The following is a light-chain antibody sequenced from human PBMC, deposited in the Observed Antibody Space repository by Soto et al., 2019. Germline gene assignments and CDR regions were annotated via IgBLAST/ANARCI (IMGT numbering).Light chain of an antibody. V-gene: IGKV3-20*01. J-gene: IGKJ1*01. CDR3: QQYGSSPT. CDR1: QSVSSSY. Sequence: EIGLTQSPGTLSLSPGERATLSCRASQSVSSSYLAWYQQKPGQAPRLLIYGASSRATGIPDRFSGSGSGTVFTLTISRLEPEDFAVYYCQQYGSSPTFGQGTKVEIK. CDR2: GAS.